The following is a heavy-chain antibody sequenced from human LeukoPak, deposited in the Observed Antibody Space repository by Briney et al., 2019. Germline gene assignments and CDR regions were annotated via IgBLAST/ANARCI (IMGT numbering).Heavy chain of an antibody. CDR2: IYHSGST. CDR3: ASAPVRGVTRLFDY. D-gene: IGHD3-10*02. Sequence: SETLSLTCTVSGYSISSGYYWGWIRQPPGKGLEWIGSIYHSGSTYYNPSLKSRVTISVDTSKNQFSLKLSSVTAADTAVYYCASAPVRGVTRLFDYWGQGTLVTVSS. J-gene: IGHJ4*02. CDR1: GYSISSGYY. V-gene: IGHV4-38-2*02.